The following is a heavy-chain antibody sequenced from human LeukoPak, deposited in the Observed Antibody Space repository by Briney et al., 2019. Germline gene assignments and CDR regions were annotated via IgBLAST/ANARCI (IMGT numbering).Heavy chain of an antibody. Sequence: SETLSLTCTVSGGSISSYYWSWIRQPPGKGLEWIGYIYYSGSTNYNPSLKSRVTISVDTSKNQFSLKLSSVTAADTAVYYCARGQWVAAAGLTFDYWGQGTLVTVSS. CDR2: IYYSGST. CDR3: ARGQWVAAAGLTFDY. D-gene: IGHD6-13*01. J-gene: IGHJ4*02. CDR1: GGSISSYY. V-gene: IGHV4-59*01.